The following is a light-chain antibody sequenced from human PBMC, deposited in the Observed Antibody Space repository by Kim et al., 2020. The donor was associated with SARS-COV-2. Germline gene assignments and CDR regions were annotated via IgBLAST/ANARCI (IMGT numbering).Light chain of an antibody. CDR1: QDIKNS. J-gene: IGKJ4*01. CDR2: SPT. V-gene: IGKV1-NL1*01. CDR3: QQYYTTVLT. Sequence: DIQMTQYPSSLSASVGDRVTITCRATQDIKNSLAWYQQVPGKAPKLLLFSPTRLESGVPSRFSGTASGSDYTLTISSLQPEDGATYYCQQYYTTVLTFGGGTRVEI.